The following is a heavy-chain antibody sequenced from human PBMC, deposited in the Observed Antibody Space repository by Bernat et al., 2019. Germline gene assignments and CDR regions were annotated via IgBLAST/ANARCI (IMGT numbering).Heavy chain of an antibody. Sequence: EVQLVESGGGLVKPGGSLRLSCAASGFTFSSYSMNWVRQAPGKGLEWVSSISSSSSYIYYADSVKGRFTISRDNAKNSRYRQMNSLRAEDTAVYYCARDGTAMVPGYYYYYMDVWGKGTTATVSS. J-gene: IGHJ6*03. CDR2: ISSSSSYI. V-gene: IGHV3-21*01. D-gene: IGHD5-18*01. CDR3: ARDGTAMVPGYYYYYMDV. CDR1: GFTFSSYS.